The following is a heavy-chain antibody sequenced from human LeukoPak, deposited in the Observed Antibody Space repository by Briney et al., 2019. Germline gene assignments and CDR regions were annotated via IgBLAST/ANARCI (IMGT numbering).Heavy chain of an antibody. CDR3: ARHEGYCSGGSCYGKDWFDP. D-gene: IGHD2-15*01. CDR2: IYYSGST. J-gene: IGHJ5*02. Sequence: SETLSLTCNVSGGSISSYYWSWIRQPPGKGLEWIGYIYYSGSTNYNPSLKSRVTISVDTSKNQFSLKLSSVTAADTAVYYCARHEGYCSGGSCYGKDWFDPWGQGNLVTVSS. CDR1: GGSISSYY. V-gene: IGHV4-59*08.